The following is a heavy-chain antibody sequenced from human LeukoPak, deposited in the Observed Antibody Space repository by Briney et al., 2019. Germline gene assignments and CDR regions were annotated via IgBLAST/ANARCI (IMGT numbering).Heavy chain of an antibody. J-gene: IGHJ6*02. CDR1: GFTFSSYA. V-gene: IGHV3-23*01. Sequence: GGSLRLSCAASGFTFSSYAMSWVRQAPGKGLEWVSAISGSGGSTYYADSVKGRFTISRDNSKNTLYLQMNSLRAEDTAVYYCAKEHLGYCSSTSCLPGDYGMYVWGQGTTVTVSS. CDR3: AKEHLGYCSSTSCLPGDYGMYV. D-gene: IGHD2-2*01. CDR2: ISGSGGST.